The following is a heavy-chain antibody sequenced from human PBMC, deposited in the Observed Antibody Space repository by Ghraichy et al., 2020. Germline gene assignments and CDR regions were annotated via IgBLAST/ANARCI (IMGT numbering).Heavy chain of an antibody. CDR2: INPNSGGT. V-gene: IGHV1-2*02. J-gene: IGHJ4*02. CDR3: ARLTRDYSNLDY. CDR1: GYTFTVHY. D-gene: IGHD4-11*01. Sequence: ASVKVSCKASGYTFTVHYIHWVRQAPGQGLEWMGWINPNSGGTNYAQKFQGRVTITMDTSITTAYMHLSSLRSDDTAVYYCARLTRDYSNLDYWGQGTLVTVSS.